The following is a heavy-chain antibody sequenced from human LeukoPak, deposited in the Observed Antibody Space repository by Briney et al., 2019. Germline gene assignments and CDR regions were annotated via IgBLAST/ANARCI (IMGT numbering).Heavy chain of an antibody. J-gene: IGHJ4*02. CDR1: GYTFSNYG. Sequence: ASVKVSCKASGYTFSNYGVTWVRQAPGQGLEWMGWISVYTGYTSYAQNFQGRVTMTTDTSTNTAYMELRSLTSDDTAVYFCARDGGYFDWPRPRPGKYYFDYRGQGTLVTVTS. D-gene: IGHD3-9*01. CDR2: ISVYTGYT. CDR3: ARDGGYFDWPRPRPGKYYFDY. V-gene: IGHV1-18*01.